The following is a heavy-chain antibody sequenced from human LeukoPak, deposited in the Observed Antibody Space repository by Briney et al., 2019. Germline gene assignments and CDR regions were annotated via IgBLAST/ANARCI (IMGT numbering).Heavy chain of an antibody. J-gene: IGHJ4*02. D-gene: IGHD2-15*01. Sequence: GGALRLSCAASVFTFSTSSLSWVRQAPGRGVEWVSSISSSRSYIYYADSVKGRFTISRDNAKNSLYLQMNSLGAEDTAVYYCAREGGFCFGDTCRFFDFWGQGTLVTVSS. V-gene: IGHV3-21*01. CDR3: AREGGFCFGDTCRFFDF. CDR2: ISSSRSYI. CDR1: VFTFSTSS.